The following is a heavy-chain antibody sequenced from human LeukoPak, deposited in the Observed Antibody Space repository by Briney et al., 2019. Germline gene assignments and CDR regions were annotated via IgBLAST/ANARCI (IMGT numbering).Heavy chain of an antibody. D-gene: IGHD6-19*01. CDR3: ARERSGWYTGGGNY. J-gene: IGHJ4*02. CDR2: INHSGST. CDR1: GGSFSGYY. Sequence: SETLSLTCAVYGGSFSGYYWSWIRQPPGKRLEWIGEINHSGSTNYNPSLKSRVTISVDTSKNQFSLKLSSVTAADTAVYYWARERSGWYTGGGNYWGQGTPVTVSS. V-gene: IGHV4-34*01.